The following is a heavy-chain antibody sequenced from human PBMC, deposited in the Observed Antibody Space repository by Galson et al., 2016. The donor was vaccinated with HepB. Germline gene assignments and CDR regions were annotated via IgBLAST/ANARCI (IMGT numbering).Heavy chain of an antibody. Sequence: SLRLSCAASGLTFSSFGMHWVRQAPGKGLEWVALILYDGSNKFYGDSVKGRLTISRDNSKNTVVLQMSSLRAEDTALYYCARDLAVGRYFDYCGQGTLVTVSS. D-gene: IGHD2-15*01. CDR3: ARDLAVGRYFDY. CDR1: GLTFSSFG. J-gene: IGHJ4*02. CDR2: ILYDGSNK. V-gene: IGHV3-30*03.